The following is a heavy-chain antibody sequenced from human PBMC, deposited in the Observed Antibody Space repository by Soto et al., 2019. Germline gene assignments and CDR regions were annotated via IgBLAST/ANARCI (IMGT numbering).Heavy chain of an antibody. D-gene: IGHD3-9*01. CDR1: GGSISSGDYY. J-gene: IGHJ3*02. CDR2: IYYSGST. V-gene: IGHV4-30-4*01. Sequence: NPSETLSLTCTVSGGSISSGDYYWSWIRQPPGKGLEWIGYIYYSGSTYYNPSLKSRVTISVDTSKNQFSLKLSSVTAADTAVYYCARDRRIDILTGYYPNDAFDIWGQGTMVTVSS. CDR3: ARDRRIDILTGYYPNDAFDI.